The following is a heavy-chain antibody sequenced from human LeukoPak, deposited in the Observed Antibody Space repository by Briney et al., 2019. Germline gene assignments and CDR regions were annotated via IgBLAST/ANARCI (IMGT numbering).Heavy chain of an antibody. D-gene: IGHD2-15*01. J-gene: IGHJ4*02. CDR1: GFTFSSYA. CDR3: AKRILAPGGYYFDY. Sequence: PWGSLRLSCAASGFTFSSYAMSWVRQAPGKGLEWVSAISGSGGSTYYADSVKGRFTISRDNSKNTLYLQMNSLRAEDTAVYYCAKRILAPGGYYFDYWGQGALVTVSS. V-gene: IGHV3-23*01. CDR2: ISGSGGST.